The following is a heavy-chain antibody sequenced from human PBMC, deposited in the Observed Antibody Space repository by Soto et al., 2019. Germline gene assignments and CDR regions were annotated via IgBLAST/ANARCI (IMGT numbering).Heavy chain of an antibody. CDR1: GFTVSSNY. V-gene: IGHV3-66*01. Sequence: GVSLRLSCAASGFTVSSNYRSWVSQATGKGLEWVSVIYSGGSTYYADSVKGRFTISRDNSKNTLYLQMNSLRAEDTAVYYCTGHPGRVSYFDYWGQGTLVTVSS. CDR3: TGHPGRVSYFDY. CDR2: IYSGGST. J-gene: IGHJ4*02. D-gene: IGHD1-1*01.